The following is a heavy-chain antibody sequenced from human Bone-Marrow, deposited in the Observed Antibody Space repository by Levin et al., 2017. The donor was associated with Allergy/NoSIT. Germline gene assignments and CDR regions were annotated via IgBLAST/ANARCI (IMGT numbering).Heavy chain of an antibody. CDR2: IYYSGST. CDR1: GGSISTSSYY. J-gene: IGHJ6*02. D-gene: IGHD2-8*01. Sequence: SETLSLTCTVSGGSISTSSYYWGWIRQPPGKGLEWIGNIYYSGSTYYTPSLRSRVTISVDTSKNQFSLRVSSVTAADTAAYYCARDEMVHEIQYYYGVDVWGQGTTVTVSS. V-gene: IGHV4-39*07. CDR3: ARDEMVHEIQYYYGVDV.